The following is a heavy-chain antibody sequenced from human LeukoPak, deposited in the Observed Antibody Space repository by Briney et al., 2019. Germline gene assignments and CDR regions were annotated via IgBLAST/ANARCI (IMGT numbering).Heavy chain of an antibody. Sequence: SQTLSLTCTVSGGSISSGSYYWSWIRQPAGKGLEWIGRIYTSGSTNYNPSLKSRVTISVDTSKNQFSLKLSSVTAADTAVYYCARDLSVGATMSVFDHRGQGTLVTVSS. CDR2: IYTSGST. V-gene: IGHV4-61*02. D-gene: IGHD1-26*01. CDR3: ARDLSVGATMSVFDH. J-gene: IGHJ4*02. CDR1: GGSISSGSYY.